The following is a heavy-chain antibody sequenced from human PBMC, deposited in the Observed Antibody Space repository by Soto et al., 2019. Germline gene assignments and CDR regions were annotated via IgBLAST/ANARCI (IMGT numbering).Heavy chain of an antibody. D-gene: IGHD2-15*01. CDR3: ARDLGSAGIDY. CDR1: GGSVSSGSYY. CDR2: MYYSGGT. Sequence: QVQLQESGPGLVKPSETLSLTCTVSGGSVSSGSYYWSWIRQPPGKGLEWIGYMYYSGGTNYNPALKSRVTISVDTSKNPLSLTLSSVTAADTAVYFCARDLGSAGIDYWGQGTLVTVSS. J-gene: IGHJ4*02. V-gene: IGHV4-61*01.